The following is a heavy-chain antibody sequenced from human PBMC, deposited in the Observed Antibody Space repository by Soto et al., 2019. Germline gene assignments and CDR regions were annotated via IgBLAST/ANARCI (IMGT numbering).Heavy chain of an antibody. J-gene: IGHJ4*02. D-gene: IGHD2-2*01. V-gene: IGHV4-31*03. CDR2: IYYSGST. CDR3: ARNIVVVPAATPGYFDY. CDR1: GGPISSGGYY. Sequence: SETLSLTCTVSGGPISSGGYYWSWIRQHPGKGLEWIGYIYYSGSTYYNPSLKSRVTISVDTSKNQFSLKLSSVTAAYTAVYYCARNIVVVPAATPGYFDYWGQGTLVTVSS.